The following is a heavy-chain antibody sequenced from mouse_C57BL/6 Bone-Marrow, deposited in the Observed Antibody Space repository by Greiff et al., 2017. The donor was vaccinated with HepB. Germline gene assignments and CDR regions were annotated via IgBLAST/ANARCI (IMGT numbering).Heavy chain of an antibody. CDR2: ISYDGSN. Sequence: EVQRVESGPGLVKPSQSLSLTCSVTGYSITSGYYWNWIRQFPGNKLEWMGYISYDGSNNYNPSLKNRISITRDTSKNQFFLKLNSVTTEDTATYYCARDRGMVTSMDYWGQGTSVTVSS. J-gene: IGHJ4*01. D-gene: IGHD2-2*01. CDR3: ARDRGMVTSMDY. CDR1: GYSITSGYY. V-gene: IGHV3-6*01.